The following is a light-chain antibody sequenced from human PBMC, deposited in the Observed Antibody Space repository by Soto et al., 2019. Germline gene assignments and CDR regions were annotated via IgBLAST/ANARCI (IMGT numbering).Light chain of an antibody. CDR3: QQYNNWPRT. V-gene: IGKV3-15*01. J-gene: IGKJ1*01. Sequence: EIVMTQSPATLSVSPGERATLSCRASQSVSSNLAWYQQKPCQAPRLLIYGASTRATGIPARFSGSGSGTEFTLTISSLQSEDFAVYYGQQYNNWPRTFGQGTKVEIK. CDR2: GAS. CDR1: QSVSSN.